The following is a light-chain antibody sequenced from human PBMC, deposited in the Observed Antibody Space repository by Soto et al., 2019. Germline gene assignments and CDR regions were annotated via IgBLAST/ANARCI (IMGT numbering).Light chain of an antibody. CDR2: GAS. V-gene: IGKV1-27*01. CDR3: QNYNSAPIT. J-gene: IGKJ5*01. CDR1: QGISIY. Sequence: DIQMTQSPSSLSASVGDRVTITCRASQGISIYLAWYQQAAGKVPKHLIYGASKLQSGVPSRFRGGGSGTNFTLTISRLQPEDVGTYYCQNYNSAPITFGQGTRLEI.